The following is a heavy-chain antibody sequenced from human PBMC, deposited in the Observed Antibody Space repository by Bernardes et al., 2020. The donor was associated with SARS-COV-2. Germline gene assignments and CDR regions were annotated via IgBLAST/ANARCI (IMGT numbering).Heavy chain of an antibody. J-gene: IGHJ4*02. CDR2: FDPEDGET. Sequence: ASVKVSCKVSGYTLTELSMHWVRQAPGKGLEWMGGFDPEDGETIYAQKFQDRVTMTEDTSTDTAYMELSSLRSEDTAVYYCAKPVQWLVGFEYWGPGTLVTVSS. D-gene: IGHD6-19*01. CDR3: AKPVQWLVGFEY. V-gene: IGHV1-24*01. CDR1: GYTLTELS.